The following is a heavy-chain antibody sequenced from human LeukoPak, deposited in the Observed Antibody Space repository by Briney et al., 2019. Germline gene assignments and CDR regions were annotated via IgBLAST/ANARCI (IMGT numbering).Heavy chain of an antibody. CDR2: ISGSGGST. V-gene: IGHV3-23*01. J-gene: IGHJ4*02. D-gene: IGHD3-10*01. CDR3: AKDYRYGSGSYYNIDY. Sequence: PGGSLRLSCAASGFTFSSYAMSWVRQAPGKGLEWVSAISGSGGSTYYADSVKGRFTISRDNSKNTLYLQMNSLRAEDTAVYYCAKDYRYGSGSYYNIDYWGQGTLVTVSS. CDR1: GFTFSSYA.